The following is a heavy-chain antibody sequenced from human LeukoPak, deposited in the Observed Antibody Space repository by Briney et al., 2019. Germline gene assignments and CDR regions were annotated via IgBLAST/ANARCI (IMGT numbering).Heavy chain of an antibody. Sequence: SETLSLTCTVSGGSISSGGYYWSWIPQHPGKGLEWIGYIYYSGSTYYNPSLKSRVTISVDTSKNQFSLKLSSVTAADTAVYYCAREMTTVTYNWFDPWGQGTLVTVSS. CDR3: AREMTTVTYNWFDP. V-gene: IGHV4-31*03. D-gene: IGHD4-17*01. CDR2: IYYSGST. J-gene: IGHJ5*02. CDR1: GGSISSGGYY.